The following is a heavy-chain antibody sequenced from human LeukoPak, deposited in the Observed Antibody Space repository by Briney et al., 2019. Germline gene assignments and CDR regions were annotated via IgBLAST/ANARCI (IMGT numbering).Heavy chain of an antibody. CDR3: ARALSYGDYVIDYYGMDV. J-gene: IGHJ6*02. V-gene: IGHV3-30*14. CDR2: ISYDGSNK. CDR1: GFTFSSYA. D-gene: IGHD4-17*01. Sequence: GGSLRLSCAASGFTFSSYAMHWVRQAPGKGLEWVAVISYDGSNKYYADSVKGRFTISRDNSKNTLYLQMNSLRAEDAAVYYCARALSYGDYVIDYYGMDVWGQGTTVTVSS.